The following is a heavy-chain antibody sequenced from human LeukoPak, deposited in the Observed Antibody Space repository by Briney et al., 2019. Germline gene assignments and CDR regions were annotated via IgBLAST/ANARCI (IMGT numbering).Heavy chain of an antibody. J-gene: IGHJ6*03. CDR3: ARATSEEYCSGGSCYSDYYYYMDV. CDR2: ISSSSSYI. D-gene: IGHD2-15*01. Sequence: PRGSLRLSCAASGFTFSSYEMNWVRQAPGKGLEWVSSISSSSSYIYYADSVTGRFTISRDNAKNSLYLQMNSLRAEDTAVYYCARATSEEYCSGGSCYSDYYYYMDVWGKGTTVTVSS. CDR1: GFTFSSYE. V-gene: IGHV3-21*01.